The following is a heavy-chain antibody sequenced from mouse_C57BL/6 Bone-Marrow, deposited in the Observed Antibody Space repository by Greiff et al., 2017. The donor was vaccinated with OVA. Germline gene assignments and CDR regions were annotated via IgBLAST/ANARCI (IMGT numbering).Heavy chain of an antibody. J-gene: IGHJ1*03. D-gene: IGHD4-1*01. V-gene: IGHV14-4*01. CDR1: GFNIKDDY. Sequence: DVQLQESGAELVRPGASVKLSCTASGFNIKDDYMHWVKQRPEQGLEWIGWIDPENGDTEYASKFQGKATITADTSSNTAYLQLSSLTSEDTAVYYCTRVGRRYFDVWGTGTTVTVSS. CDR3: TRVGRRYFDV. CDR2: IDPENGDT.